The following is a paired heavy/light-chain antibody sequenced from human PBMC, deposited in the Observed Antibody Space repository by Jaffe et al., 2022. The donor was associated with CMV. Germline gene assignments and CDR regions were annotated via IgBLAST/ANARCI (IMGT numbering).Heavy chain of an antibody. CDR3: AKVAITMVRGVNITLQGGMDV. V-gene: IGHV3-23*01. J-gene: IGHJ6*02. CDR2: ISASGGST. D-gene: IGHD3-10*01. Sequence: EVQLLESGGGFVQTGGSLRLSCAASGFTFNSYAMSWVRQAPGKGLEWVSSISASGGSTYYADSVKGRFTISRDSSKSTLFLQMSSLRVDDSALYYCAKVAITMVRGVNITLQGGMDVWGQGTTVTVSS. CDR1: GFTFNSYA.
Light chain of an antibody. CDR2: KAS. V-gene: IGKV1-5*03. J-gene: IGKJ1*01. CDR1: QTINSN. Sequence: DIQMTQSPSTLSASVGDRVTITCRASQTINSNLAWYQQKPGKAPKLLIQKASSLESGVPSRFSGSGSGTEFALTILSLQPDDFALYYCQQYSSLSWTFGQGTRVDIK. CDR3: QQYSSLSWT.